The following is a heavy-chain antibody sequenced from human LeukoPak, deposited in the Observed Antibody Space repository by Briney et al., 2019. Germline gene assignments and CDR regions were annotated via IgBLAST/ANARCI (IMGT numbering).Heavy chain of an antibody. CDR2: IIPILGIA. D-gene: IGHD5-24*01. CDR3: ARSQGHGYNIVGQDY. CDR1: GGTFSSYA. J-gene: IGHJ4*02. Sequence: SVKVSCKASGGTFSSYAISWVRQAPGQGLEWMGGIIPILGIANYAQKFQGRVTITADKSTSTAYMELSSLRSEDTAVYYCARSQGHGYNIVGQDYWGQGTLVTVSS. V-gene: IGHV1-69*04.